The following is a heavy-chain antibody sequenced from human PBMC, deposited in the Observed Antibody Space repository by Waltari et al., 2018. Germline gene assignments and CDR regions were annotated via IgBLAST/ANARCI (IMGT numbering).Heavy chain of an antibody. V-gene: IGHV3-33*08. CDR1: GFRFGEFC. CDR2: IWHDGTNK. D-gene: IGHD6-19*01. CDR3: APPRQWTFDS. J-gene: IGHJ4*02. Sequence: VYLVESGGGLAQPGGSLRLSCAASGFRFGEFCMKWVRQAPGKGLESVAGIWHDGTNKYYADSVKGRFTVSRDNSKNTMYLQMNSLRVEDTAVYYCAPPRQWTFDSWGQGALVTVSS.